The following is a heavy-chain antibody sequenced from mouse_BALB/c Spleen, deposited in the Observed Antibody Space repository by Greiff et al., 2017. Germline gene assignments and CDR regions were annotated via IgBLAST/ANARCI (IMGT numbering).Heavy chain of an antibody. D-gene: IGHD2-12*01. CDR2: IWAGGST. Sequence: VQLKESGPGLVAPSQSLSITCTVSGFSLTSYGVHWVRQPPGKGLEWLGVIWAGGSTNYNSALMSRLSISKDNSKSQVFLKMNSLQTDDTAMYYCDRGSSNDDYAMDYWGQGTSVTVSS. V-gene: IGHV2-9*02. CDR3: DRGSSNDDYAMDY. J-gene: IGHJ4*01. CDR1: GFSLTSYG.